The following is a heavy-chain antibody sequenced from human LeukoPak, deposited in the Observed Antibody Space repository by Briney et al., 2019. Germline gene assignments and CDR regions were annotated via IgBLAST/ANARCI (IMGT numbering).Heavy chain of an antibody. J-gene: IGHJ5*02. CDR1: GGSISSSSYY. Sequence: TASETLSLTCTVSGGSISSSSYYWGWIRQPPGKGLEWIGSIYYSGSTYYNPSLKSRVTISVDTSKNQFSLKLSSVTAADTAVYYCARHSSSWYSWFDPWAREPWSPSPQ. V-gene: IGHV4-39*01. CDR3: ARHSSSWYSWFDP. D-gene: IGHD6-13*01. CDR2: IYYSGST.